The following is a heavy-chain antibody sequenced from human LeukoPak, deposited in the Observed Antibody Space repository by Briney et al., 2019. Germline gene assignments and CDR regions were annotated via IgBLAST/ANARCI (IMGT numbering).Heavy chain of an antibody. CDR1: GYTFTGYY. CDR3: AREYYYGSGNYYNRIDY. D-gene: IGHD3-10*01. J-gene: IGHJ4*02. V-gene: IGHV1-2*02. CDR2: IDPNSGGT. Sequence: ASVKVSCKASGYTFTGYYMHWVRQAPGQGLEWMGWIDPNSGGTNYAQKFQGRVTMTRDTSISTAYMVLNRLRSDDTVAYYCAREYYYGSGNYYNRIDYWGQGTLVTVSS.